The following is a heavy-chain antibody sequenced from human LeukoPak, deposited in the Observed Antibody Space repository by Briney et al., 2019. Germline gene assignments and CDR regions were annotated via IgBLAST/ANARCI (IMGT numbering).Heavy chain of an antibody. J-gene: IGHJ2*01. V-gene: IGHV3-74*01. Sequence: PGGSLRPSCAASGFTFSSYWMHWVRQAPGKGLVWVSRISSDGSRTTYAESVKGRFTFSRDNAKNTLLLQMNSLRAEDTAVYYCARDLGSGFLDLRGRGTLVTVSS. CDR2: ISSDGSRT. CDR1: GFTFSSYW. CDR3: ARDLGSGFLDL. D-gene: IGHD3-10*01.